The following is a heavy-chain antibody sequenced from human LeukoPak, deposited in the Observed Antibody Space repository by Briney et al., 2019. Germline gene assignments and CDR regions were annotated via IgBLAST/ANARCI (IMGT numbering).Heavy chain of an antibody. D-gene: IGHD3-22*01. J-gene: IGHJ3*02. CDR3: ARTTYYYDSSGYYGRAFDI. CDR1: GYTFTSYG. V-gene: IGHV1-18*01. Sequence: GASVKVSCKTSGYTFTSYGITWVRQAPGQGLEWMGWISGYNGNTNYAQKVQGRVTMTTDTSTSTAYMELRSLRSDDTAVYYCARTTYYYDSSGYYGRAFDIWGQGTMVTVSS. CDR2: ISGYNGNT.